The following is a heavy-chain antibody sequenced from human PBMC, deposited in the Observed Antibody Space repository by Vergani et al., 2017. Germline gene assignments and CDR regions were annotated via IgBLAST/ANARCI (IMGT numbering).Heavy chain of an antibody. J-gene: IGHJ6*02. CDR1: GFTFSSYS. Sequence: EVQLVESGGGLVKRGGSLRLSCAASGFTFSSYSMNWVRQAPGKGLEWVSSISSSSSYIYYADSVKGRFTISRDNAKNSLYLQMNSLRAEDTAVYYCAGTPQLERREGYYYYGMDVWGQGTTVTVSS. CDR2: ISSSSSYI. CDR3: AGTPQLERREGYYYYGMDV. D-gene: IGHD1-1*01. V-gene: IGHV3-21*01.